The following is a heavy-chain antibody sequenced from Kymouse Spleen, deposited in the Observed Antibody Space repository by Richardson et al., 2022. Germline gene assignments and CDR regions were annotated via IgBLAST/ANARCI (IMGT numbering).Heavy chain of an antibody. D-gene: IGHD3-3*01. V-gene: IGHV5-51*01. CDR1: GYSFTSYW. J-gene: IGHJ5*02. Sequence: EVQLVQSGAEVKKPGESLKISCKGSGYSFTSYWIGWVRQMPGKGLEWMGIIYPGDSDTRYSPSFQGQVTISADKSISTAYLQWSSLKASDTAMYYCARQSYITIFGVVPLTTGSTPGAREPWSPSPQ. CDR2: IYPGDSDT. CDR3: ARQSYITIFGVVPLTTGSTP.